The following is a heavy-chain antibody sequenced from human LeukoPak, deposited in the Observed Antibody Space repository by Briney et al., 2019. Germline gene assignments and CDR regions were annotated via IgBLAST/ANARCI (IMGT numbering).Heavy chain of an antibody. Sequence: SGTLSLTCAVSGGSISSNNWWSWVRQPPGKGLEWIGEIYHHGATNYNPSLKSRVTISADTSKNQFSLKVSSVTAADTAVYYCARRPPALGAFDIWGQGTMVSVSS. CDR1: GGSISSNNW. J-gene: IGHJ3*02. CDR3: ARRPPALGAFDI. CDR2: IYHHGAT. D-gene: IGHD6-6*01. V-gene: IGHV4-4*02.